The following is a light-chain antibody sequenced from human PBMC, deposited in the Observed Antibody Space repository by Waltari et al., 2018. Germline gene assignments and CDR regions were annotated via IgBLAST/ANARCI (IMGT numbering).Light chain of an antibody. CDR2: EVN. J-gene: IGLJ2*01. V-gene: IGLV2-8*01. CDR3: SSYAGDDNFVV. CDR1: SSDVGIYDW. Sequence: QSALTQPPSASGSPGQSVPIPCTGPSSDVGIYDWVSWYQQHPGTAHKLIVFEVNKWPSGVRPRFSGSKSGNTASLTISGLQPEDEADYYCSSYAGDDNFVVFGGGTKLTVL.